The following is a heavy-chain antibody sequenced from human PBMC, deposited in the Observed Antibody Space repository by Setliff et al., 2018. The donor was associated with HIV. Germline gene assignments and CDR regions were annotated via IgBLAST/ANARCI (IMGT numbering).Heavy chain of an antibody. J-gene: IGHJ4*02. Sequence: TLSLTCTVSGDSINSGNYYWSWIRQHPGKGLEWIGYIYYSGSTYYSPSLKSRVTISEDTSKNQFSLKMRSVTAADTAVYYCATSPAGEILGSRPFYFDYGGQGTLVTVSS. V-gene: IGHV4-31*03. CDR2: IYYSGST. CDR1: GDSINSGNYY. CDR3: ATSPAGEILGSRPFYFDY. D-gene: IGHD3-10*01.